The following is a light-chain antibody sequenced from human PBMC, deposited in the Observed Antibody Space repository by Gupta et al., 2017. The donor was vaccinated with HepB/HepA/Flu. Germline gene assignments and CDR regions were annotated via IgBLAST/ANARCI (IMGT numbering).Light chain of an antibody. V-gene: IGKV3-11*01. Sequence: EIVLTQSPATLSLSPGERATLSCRASQSVSNDLAWYQQKSGQAPRLLIYEASNRASGIPARFSGSGSGTDFTRTISSLEPEDFAVYDGQQALTFGHGTKVDIK. CDR1: QSVSND. CDR2: EAS. J-gene: IGKJ3*01. CDR3: QQALT.